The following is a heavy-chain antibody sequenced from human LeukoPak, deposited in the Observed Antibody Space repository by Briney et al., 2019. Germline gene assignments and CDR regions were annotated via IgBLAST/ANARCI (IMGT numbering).Heavy chain of an antibody. Sequence: SETLSLTCTVSGGSISSHYWSWIRQPPGKGLEWIGYIYYSGSTNYNPSLKSRVTISVDTSKNQFSLKLSSVTAADTAVYYCARKWELPGGANSFDPWGQGTLVTVSS. D-gene: IGHD1-26*01. V-gene: IGHV4-59*11. CDR1: GGSISSHY. J-gene: IGHJ5*02. CDR2: IYYSGST. CDR3: ARKWELPGGANSFDP.